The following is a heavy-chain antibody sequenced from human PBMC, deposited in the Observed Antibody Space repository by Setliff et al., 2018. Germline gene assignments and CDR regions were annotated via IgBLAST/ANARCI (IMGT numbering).Heavy chain of an antibody. CDR3: AKCSSWHGHYPHFNY. D-gene: IGHD6-13*01. CDR2: ISGDGGSI. J-gene: IGHJ4*02. CDR1: GFTFTSDA. V-gene: IGHV3-23*03. Sequence: HPGGSLRLSCAASGFTFTSDALTWVRQAPGKGLEWVSIISGDGGSIYYADSVKGRFTISRDNSNNTLYLQMSSLRAEDTAVYYCAKCSSWHGHYPHFNYWGQGTLVTVSS.